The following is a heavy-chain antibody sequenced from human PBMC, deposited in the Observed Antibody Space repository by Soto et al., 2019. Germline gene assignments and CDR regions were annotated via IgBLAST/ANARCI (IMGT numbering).Heavy chain of an antibody. J-gene: IGHJ3*02. D-gene: IGHD6-25*01. Sequence: QVQLQESGPGLVKPSETLSLTCTVSGGSISSYYWSWIRQPPGKGLEWIGYIYYSGSTNYNHPHTRRVTISVDTSKNQFALKLSSVTAADRAVYYCTAAARYDAFDIWGQGTMVTVSS. CDR3: TAAARYDAFDI. V-gene: IGHV4-59*01. CDR2: IYYSGST. CDR1: GGSISSYY.